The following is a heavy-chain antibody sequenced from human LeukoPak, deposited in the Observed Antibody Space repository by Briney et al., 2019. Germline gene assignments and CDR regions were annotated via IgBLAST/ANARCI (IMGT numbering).Heavy chain of an antibody. CDR3: ARELRSSSPDAFDI. J-gene: IGHJ3*02. V-gene: IGHV1-2*02. D-gene: IGHD6-6*01. CDR1: GYTFTGYY. Sequence: GASVKVSCKASGYTFTGYYMHWVRQAPGQGLEWMGWINPNSGGTNYAQKFQGRVTMTRDTSISTAYMELSRLRSDDTAVYYCARELRSSSPDAFDIWGQGTMVTASS. CDR2: INPNSGGT.